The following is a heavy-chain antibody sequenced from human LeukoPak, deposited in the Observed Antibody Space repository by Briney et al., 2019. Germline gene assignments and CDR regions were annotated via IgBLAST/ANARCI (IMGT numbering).Heavy chain of an antibody. V-gene: IGHV3-23*01. D-gene: IGHD4-17*01. Sequence: GGSLRLSCAASGFTFSSYAMSWVRQAPGKGLEWVSAISGSGGSTYYADSVRGRFTISRDNAKNSLYLQMNSLRAEDTAVYYCARDAPGTVTNDYWGQGTLVTVSS. CDR3: ARDAPGTVTNDY. J-gene: IGHJ4*02. CDR1: GFTFSSYA. CDR2: ISGSGGST.